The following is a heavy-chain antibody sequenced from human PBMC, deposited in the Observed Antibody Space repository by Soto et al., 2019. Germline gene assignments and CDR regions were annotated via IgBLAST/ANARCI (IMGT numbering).Heavy chain of an antibody. CDR2: IKEDGSET. V-gene: IGHV3-7*03. J-gene: IGHJ4*02. Sequence: EVQLVESGGGLVQPGGSLRLSCASSGFTFNSFWMSWVRQAPGQGLQWVANIKEDGSETSYVDSVKGRFTISRDNAKNSLHRQMDSLRSEDPAVYFCAKPWRYCSSFSSCFPFDSWGQGTLVTVSS. CDR3: AKPWRYCSSFSSCFPFDS. CDR1: GFTFNSFW. D-gene: IGHD2-2*01.